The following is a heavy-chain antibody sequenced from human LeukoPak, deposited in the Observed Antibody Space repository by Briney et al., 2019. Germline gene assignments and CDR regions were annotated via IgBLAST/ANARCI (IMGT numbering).Heavy chain of an antibody. CDR3: ARGTNDFWSGYGDY. V-gene: IGHV1-2*02. CDR2: INPNSGGT. Sequence: ASVKVSCKASGYTFTGYYMHWVRQAPGQGLEWMGWINPNSGGTNYAQKFQGRVTMTRDTSISTAYMELSRLRSDDTAVHYCARGTNDFWSGYGDYWGQGTLVTVSS. D-gene: IGHD3-3*01. CDR1: GYTFTGYY. J-gene: IGHJ4*02.